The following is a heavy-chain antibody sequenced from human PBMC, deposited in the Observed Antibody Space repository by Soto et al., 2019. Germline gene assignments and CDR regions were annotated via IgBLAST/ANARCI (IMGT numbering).Heavy chain of an antibody. Sequence: GGSLILSCAASGFTFSSYAMSWVRQAPGKGLEWVSAISGSGGSTYYADSVKGRFTISRDNSKNTLYLQMNSLRAEDTAVYYCASLGLLQLDWFDPWGQGTLVTVSS. D-gene: IGHD2-15*01. CDR1: GFTFSSYA. J-gene: IGHJ5*02. CDR3: ASLGLLQLDWFDP. V-gene: IGHV3-23*01. CDR2: ISGSGGST.